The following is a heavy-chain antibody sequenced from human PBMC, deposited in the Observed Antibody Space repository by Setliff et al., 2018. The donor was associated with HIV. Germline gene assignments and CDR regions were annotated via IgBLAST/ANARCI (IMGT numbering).Heavy chain of an antibody. Sequence: PGASLKISCHGSGYSFTSYWIGWVRHMPGEGLEWMGIIYPGDSDTRYSPSFQGQVTISADKSTSTAYLRWSTLTASDTAIYYCARRGRGGVGSGIWYFDLWGRGTLVTVSS. D-gene: IGHD2-15*01. J-gene: IGHJ2*01. CDR3: ARRGRGGVGSGIWYFDL. CDR1: GYSFTSYW. V-gene: IGHV5-51*01. CDR2: IYPGDSDT.